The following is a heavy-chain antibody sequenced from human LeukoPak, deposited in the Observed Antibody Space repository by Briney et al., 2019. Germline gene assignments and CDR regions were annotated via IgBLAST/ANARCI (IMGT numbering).Heavy chain of an antibody. Sequence: GGSLRLSCAASAFTFSNYAMTWVRQAPGKGLEWVSGVGGGGDITYYADSVKGRFTISRDNSKNTLYLQMNSLRAEDTAIYYCAKDFIGTVPDAFDIWGQGTMVTVSS. CDR2: VGGGGDIT. CDR3: AKDFIGTVPDAFDI. J-gene: IGHJ3*02. V-gene: IGHV3-23*01. CDR1: AFTFSNYA.